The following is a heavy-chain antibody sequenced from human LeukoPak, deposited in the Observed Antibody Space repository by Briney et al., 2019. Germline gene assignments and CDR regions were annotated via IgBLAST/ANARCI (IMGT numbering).Heavy chain of an antibody. CDR1: GFTVSSNY. V-gene: IGHV3-53*01. CDR3: ARDLIAAAGENYFDY. CDR2: IYSGGST. D-gene: IGHD6-13*01. J-gene: IGHJ4*02. Sequence: HPGGSLRLSCAASGFTVSSNYMSWVRQAPGKGLEWVSVIYSGGSTYYADSVKGRFTISRDNSKNTLYLQMNSLRAEDTAVYYCARDLIAAAGENYFDYWGQGTLVTVSS.